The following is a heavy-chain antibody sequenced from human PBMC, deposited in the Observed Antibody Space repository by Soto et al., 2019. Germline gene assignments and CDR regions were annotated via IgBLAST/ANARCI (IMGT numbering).Heavy chain of an antibody. D-gene: IGHD3-3*01. CDR3: ARDLGVAGLDP. J-gene: IGHJ5*02. CDR2: IYNSGST. CDR1: GDSITRYG. Sequence: PSETLSFTRPVSGDSITRYGWNWIRQPAGTGLEWIGRIYNSGSTKYNPSLKSRVTMSVDTSKNQFSLKLSSVTAADTAVYYCARDLGVAGLDPWGQGTLVTVSS. V-gene: IGHV4-4*07.